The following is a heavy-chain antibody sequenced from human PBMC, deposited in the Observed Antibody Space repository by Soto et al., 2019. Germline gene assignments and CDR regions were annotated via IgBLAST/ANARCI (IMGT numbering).Heavy chain of an antibody. CDR2: IIPIFGTA. CDR3: AKGVTAATSGWLSHFDT. D-gene: IGHD6-19*01. V-gene: IGHV1-69*13. J-gene: IGHJ4*02. CDR1: GGTFSRYA. Sequence: GASVKVSCKASGGTFSRYAISWVRQAPGQGLEWMGRIIPIFGTANYAQKFRDRVTVTADPSTSTAYMEFSRLSSDDTAVYYCAKGVTAATSGWLSHFDTWGQGTVVTVSS.